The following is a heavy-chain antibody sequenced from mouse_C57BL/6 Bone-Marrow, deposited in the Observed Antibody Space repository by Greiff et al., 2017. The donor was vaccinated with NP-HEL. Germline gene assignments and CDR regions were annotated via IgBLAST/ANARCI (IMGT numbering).Heavy chain of an antibody. CDR3: ARLGPYYFDY. CDR1: GFTFSDYY. V-gene: IGHV5-12*01. J-gene: IGHJ2*01. CDR2: ISNGGGST. Sequence: EVQLQESGGGLVQPGGSLKLSCAASGFTFSDYYMYWVRQTPEKRLEWVAYISNGGGSTYYPDTVKGRFTISRDNAKNTLYLQMSRLKSEDTAMYYCARLGPYYFDYWGQGTTLTVSS.